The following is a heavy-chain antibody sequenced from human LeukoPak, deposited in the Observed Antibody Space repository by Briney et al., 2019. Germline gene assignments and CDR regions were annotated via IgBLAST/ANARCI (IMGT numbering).Heavy chain of an antibody. Sequence: PSETLSLTCTVSXVXXXSXYXSXIRQSXXXXXXWIGYIFYSGSTNYNPSLKSRVTISVDTSKNQFSLKLSSVTAADTAVYYCARIVGATFDYWGQGTLVTVSS. D-gene: IGHD1-26*01. CDR1: XVXXXSXY. V-gene: IGHV4-59*08. J-gene: IGHJ4*02. CDR2: IFYSGST. CDR3: ARIVGATFDY.